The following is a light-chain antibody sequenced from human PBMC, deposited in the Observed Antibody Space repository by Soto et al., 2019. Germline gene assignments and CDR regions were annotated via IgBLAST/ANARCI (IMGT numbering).Light chain of an antibody. CDR3: AAWDDSLNGWV. J-gene: IGLJ3*02. CDR1: DSSIGSNT. V-gene: IGLV1-44*01. CDR2: NNN. Sequence: QSVLTQPPSGSGTHGQRVTISCSGSDSSIGSNTVNWYQHLPGTAPNLLLYNNNQRPSGVPDRFSGSKSGTSAYLAISGLQSEDEADYFCAAWDDSLNGWVFGGVTKLTVL.